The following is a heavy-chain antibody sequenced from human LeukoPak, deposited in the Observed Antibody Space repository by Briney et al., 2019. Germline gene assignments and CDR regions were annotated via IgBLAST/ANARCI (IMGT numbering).Heavy chain of an antibody. CDR2: IRYDGSNK. Sequence: GGSLRLSCAASGFTFSSYGMHWVRQAPGKGLEWVAFIRYDGSNKYYADSVKGRFTISRDNSKNTLYPQMNSLRAEDTAVYYCARDGNYYGSGSDVKYYFDYWGQGTLVTVSS. D-gene: IGHD3-10*01. CDR1: GFTFSSYG. J-gene: IGHJ4*02. CDR3: ARDGNYYGSGSDVKYYFDY. V-gene: IGHV3-30*02.